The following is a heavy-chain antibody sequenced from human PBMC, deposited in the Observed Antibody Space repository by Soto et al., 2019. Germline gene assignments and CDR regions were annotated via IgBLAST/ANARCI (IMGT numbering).Heavy chain of an antibody. CDR2: IYHSGST. D-gene: IGHD6-19*01. J-gene: IGHJ5*02. CDR3: ARVGVIGVAEFAP. CDR1: GGSISSSNW. Sequence: QVQLQESGPGLVKPSGTLSLTCAVSGGSISSSNWWSWVRQPPGKGLEWIGEIYHSGSTNYNPSRKSRVTISVDQSNNQFSLKLSSVPAAATAVYYCARVGVIGVAEFAPWGQGTLVTVSS. V-gene: IGHV4-4*02.